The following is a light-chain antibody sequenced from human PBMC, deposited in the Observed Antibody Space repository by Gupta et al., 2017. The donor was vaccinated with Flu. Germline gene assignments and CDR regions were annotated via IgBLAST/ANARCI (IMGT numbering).Light chain of an antibody. V-gene: IGLV2-8*01. CDR2: EVN. CDR3: CSYGGSKF. J-gene: IGLJ2*01. Sequence: TGAESDVGGYNYVSRYKQHTGKDPKLIIYEVNKRPAGVPDRFSGSKSGNTASLTVSGLLAEDEADYYCCSYGGSKFFGGGTKLTVL. CDR1: ESDVGGYNY.